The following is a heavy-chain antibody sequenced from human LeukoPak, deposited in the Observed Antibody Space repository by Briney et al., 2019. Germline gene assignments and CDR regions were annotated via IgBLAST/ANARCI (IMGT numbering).Heavy chain of an antibody. V-gene: IGHV4-61*02. CDR3: ARGTGSTREFDY. CDR1: GGSISSGSYY. CDR2: IYTSGST. J-gene: IGHJ4*02. Sequence: PSQTLSLTCTVSGGSISSGSYYWSWIRQPAGKGLEWIGRIYTSGSTNYNPSLKSRVTISVDTSKNQFSLKRSSVTAADTAVYYCARGTGSTREFDYWGQGTLVTVSS. D-gene: IGHD2-2*01.